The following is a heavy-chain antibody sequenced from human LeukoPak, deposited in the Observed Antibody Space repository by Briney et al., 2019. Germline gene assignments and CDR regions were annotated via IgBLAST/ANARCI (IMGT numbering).Heavy chain of an antibody. CDR3: ARGSSWYFDY. V-gene: IGHV3-23*01. D-gene: IGHD6-13*01. J-gene: IGHJ4*02. Sequence: PGGSLRLSCAASGFTVSSNYMSWVRQAPGKGLEWVSGISGSGGSTYYADSVKGRFTISRDNSKNTLYLQMNSLRAEDTAVYYCARGSSWYFDYWGQGTLVTVSS. CDR2: ISGSGGST. CDR1: GFTVSSNY.